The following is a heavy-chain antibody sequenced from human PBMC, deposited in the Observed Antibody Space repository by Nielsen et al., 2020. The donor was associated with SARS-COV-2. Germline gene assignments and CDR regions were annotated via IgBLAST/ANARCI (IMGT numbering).Heavy chain of an antibody. V-gene: IGHV3-30-3*01. J-gene: IGHJ4*02. CDR2: ISFDGTTK. D-gene: IGHD3-22*01. CDR1: GFTFRTYA. Sequence: GGSLRLSCAASGFTFRTYAMHWVRQAPGKGLEWVAIISFDGTTKYNDDSVKGRFTISRDNSKNTLYLQMKSLRAEDTAVYYCAREWEDYDSSGFDYWGQGTLVTVSS. CDR3: AREWEDYDSSGFDY.